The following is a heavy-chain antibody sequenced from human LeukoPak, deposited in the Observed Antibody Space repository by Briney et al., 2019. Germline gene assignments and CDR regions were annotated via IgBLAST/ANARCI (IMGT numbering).Heavy chain of an antibody. CDR2: FSCSGST. D-gene: IGHD3-22*01. CDR1: GGSISSDY. Sequence: AATLSLTCTVSGGSISSDYWSWIRQPPGKGLEWIGYFSCSGSTSYDPSRKSRVTISGDSSKNQFSMKLSSVTAADTAVYYCARFYYDSRGYCYYFDYWGQGTLVTVSS. CDR3: ARFYYDSRGYCYYFDY. V-gene: IGHV4-59*08. J-gene: IGHJ4*02.